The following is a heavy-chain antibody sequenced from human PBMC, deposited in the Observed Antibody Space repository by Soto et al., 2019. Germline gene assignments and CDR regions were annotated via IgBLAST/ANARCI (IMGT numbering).Heavy chain of an antibody. Sequence: QVRLQESGPGLVEPSGTLSLTCAVSGDSVSSSSCWSWVRQAPGKGLEWIGEIYHSGTFNYKPSLASGVSVSVDKSRTQLSLNLKSVTAADTAVYYCVRSVPAATWQYSGMDVWGQGTKVTVSS. CDR2: IYHSGTF. CDR3: VRSVPAATWQYSGMDV. D-gene: IGHD2-2*01. V-gene: IGHV4-4*02. CDR1: GDSVSSSSC. J-gene: IGHJ6*02.